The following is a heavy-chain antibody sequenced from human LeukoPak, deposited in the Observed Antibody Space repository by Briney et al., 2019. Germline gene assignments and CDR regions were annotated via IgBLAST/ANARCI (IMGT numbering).Heavy chain of an antibody. CDR2: IHYSGSA. CDR1: GGSISSYY. J-gene: IGHJ4*02. V-gene: IGHV4-59*01. Sequence: PSETLSFTCIVSGGSISSYYWGWIRQFPGKGLEWIGYIHYSGSANYNPSLKSRVSISVDTSKKQFSLKLNSVTAADTAVYYCATVDSYGSRLDYWGQGTLVTVSS. D-gene: IGHD5-18*01. CDR3: ATVDSYGSRLDY.